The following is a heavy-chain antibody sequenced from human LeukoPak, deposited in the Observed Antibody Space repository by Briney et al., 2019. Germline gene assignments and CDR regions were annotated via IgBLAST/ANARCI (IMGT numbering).Heavy chain of an antibody. CDR1: GGTFSSYV. CDR3: ARDYAVVVPAAIPGY. CDR2: IIPIFGTA. Sequence: GASVKVSCKASGGTFSSYVINWVRQAPGQGLEWMGGIIPIFGTANYAQKFQGRVTITTDESTTTAYMELSSLRSDDTAVYYCARDYAVVVPAAIPGYWGQGTLVTVSS. D-gene: IGHD2-2*02. V-gene: IGHV1-69*05. J-gene: IGHJ4*02.